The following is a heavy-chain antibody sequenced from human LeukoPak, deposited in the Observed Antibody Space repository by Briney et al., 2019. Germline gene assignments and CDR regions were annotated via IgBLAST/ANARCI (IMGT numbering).Heavy chain of an antibody. CDR3: AKDSAMIRGVTPDH. CDR2: ISGSGGST. CDR1: GFTFNNHA. J-gene: IGHJ4*02. Sequence: GGSLRLSCEACGFTFNNHAMNWVRQSPGKGLDWVSAISGSGGSTYYAGSVKGRFSISRDNSKNTLYLQMNSLRAEDTAIYYCAKDSAMIRGVTPDHWGQGTLVTVSS. V-gene: IGHV3-23*01. D-gene: IGHD3-10*01.